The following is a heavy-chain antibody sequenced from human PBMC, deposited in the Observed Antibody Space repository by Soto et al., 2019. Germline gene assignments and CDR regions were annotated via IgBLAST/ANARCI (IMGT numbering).Heavy chain of an antibody. Sequence: EVQLVESGGGLVQPGGSLRLSCAASGFTFSSNWMHWVRQGPGKGLVWVSRIDNDGSSRDYADSGTGRFTISRDNGKNTMYLEMSSMRAEDTAVYYCATGSGWYSPDYWCQGTMVTVSS. CDR2: IDNDGSSR. CDR3: ATGSGWYSPDY. V-gene: IGHV3-74*01. D-gene: IGHD6-19*01. J-gene: IGHJ4*02. CDR1: GFTFSSNW.